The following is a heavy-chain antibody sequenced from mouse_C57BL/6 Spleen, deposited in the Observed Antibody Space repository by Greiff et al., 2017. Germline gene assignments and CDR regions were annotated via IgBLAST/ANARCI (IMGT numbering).Heavy chain of an antibody. Sequence: VQLQESGAELARPGASVKMSCKASGYTFTSYTMHWVKQRPGQGLEWIGYINPSSGYTKYNQKFKDKATLTADKSSSTAYMQLSSLTSEDSAVYYCAREGRYDYDVWFAYWGQGTLVTVSA. V-gene: IGHV1-4*01. CDR1: GYTFTSYT. D-gene: IGHD2-4*01. J-gene: IGHJ3*01. CDR2: INPSSGYT. CDR3: AREGRYDYDVWFAY.